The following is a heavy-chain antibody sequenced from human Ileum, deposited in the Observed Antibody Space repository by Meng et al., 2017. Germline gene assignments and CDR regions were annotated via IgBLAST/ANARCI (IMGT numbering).Heavy chain of an antibody. CDR1: GFTFSGYW. CDR2: INSDGTGT. Sequence: DVQLVESGGGVVQPGGSLRLSCAASGFTFSGYWMHWFRQGTGKSLVWLSHINSDGTGTSYAESVWGRFTISRDNAKNSLYLQMNSLRAEDTAVYFCVLMNTFTHPGEDWGQGTLVTVSS. CDR3: VLMNTFTHPGED. V-gene: IGHV3-74*01. J-gene: IGHJ4*02. D-gene: IGHD3-16*01.